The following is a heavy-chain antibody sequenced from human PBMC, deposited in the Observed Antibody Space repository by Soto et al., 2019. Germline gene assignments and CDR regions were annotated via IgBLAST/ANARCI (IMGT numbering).Heavy chain of an antibody. CDR1: GGSISSYY. Sequence: ASETLSLTCTVSGGSISSYYWTWIRQPPGKGLEWIGYIYYTGSTNYNPSLKSRVTISVDTSKNQFSLKVSSVTAADTAVYYCARVASGYDSSGYYSSGWFDPWGQGTLVTVSS. V-gene: IGHV4-59*01. J-gene: IGHJ5*02. D-gene: IGHD3-22*01. CDR3: ARVASGYDSSGYYSSGWFDP. CDR2: IYYTGST.